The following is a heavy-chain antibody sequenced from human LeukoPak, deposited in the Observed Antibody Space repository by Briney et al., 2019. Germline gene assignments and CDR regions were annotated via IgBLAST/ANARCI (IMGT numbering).Heavy chain of an antibody. CDR1: GYTFINYG. CDR3: ARAPGGPYYYYYMDV. D-gene: IGHD2-8*02. J-gene: IGHJ6*03. CDR2: ISANSGNT. V-gene: IGHV1-18*01. Sequence: ASVKVSCKASGYTFINYGISWVRQAPGQGLEWMGWISANSGNTKFAQKVQGRITMTTDTSTSTAYMELRSLRSDDTAIYYCARAPGGPYYYYYMDVWGKGTTVTVSS.